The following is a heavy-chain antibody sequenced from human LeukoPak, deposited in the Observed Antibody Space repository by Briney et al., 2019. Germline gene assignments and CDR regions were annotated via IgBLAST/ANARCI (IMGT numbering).Heavy chain of an antibody. CDR2: IYYSGST. CDR3: ARVSCSGGSCLLFDP. J-gene: IGHJ5*02. D-gene: IGHD2-15*01. Sequence: SETLSLTCTVSGGSISSYYWSGIRQPPGKGLEGIGYIYYSGSTNYNPSLKSRVTISVDTSKNQFSLKLSSVAAADTAVYYCARVSCSGGSCLLFDPWGQGTLVTVSS. V-gene: IGHV4-59*01. CDR1: GGSISSYY.